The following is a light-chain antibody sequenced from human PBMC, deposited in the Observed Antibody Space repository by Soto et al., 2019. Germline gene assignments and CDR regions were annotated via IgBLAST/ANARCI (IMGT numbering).Light chain of an antibody. V-gene: IGLV2-11*01. CDR3: CSSAGSYTYV. Sequence: QSALTQPRSVSGSPGQSVTISCTGTSSDVGGYNYVSWYQQPPGKAPQLMIYDVSKRPAGVPDRFSGSKSGNTASLPISGLQAEDEADYYYCSSAGSYTYVFGAGTKVTVL. J-gene: IGLJ1*01. CDR2: DVS. CDR1: SSDVGGYNY.